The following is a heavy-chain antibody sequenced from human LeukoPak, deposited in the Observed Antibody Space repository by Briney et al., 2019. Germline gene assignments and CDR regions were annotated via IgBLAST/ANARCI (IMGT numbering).Heavy chain of an antibody. D-gene: IGHD3-22*01. CDR3: ARGFPPRRNYDSSGYYSYYFDH. J-gene: IGHJ4*02. CDR1: GYSFTNYG. CDR2: ISAYNGYT. Sequence: ASVKVSCRASGYSFTNYGISWVRQAPGQGLEWMGWISAYNGYTHFAQKFQGRVTMTTDTSTSTAYMELRSLRSDDTAVYYCARGFPPRRNYDSSGYYSYYFDHWGQGTLVTVSS. V-gene: IGHV1-18*01.